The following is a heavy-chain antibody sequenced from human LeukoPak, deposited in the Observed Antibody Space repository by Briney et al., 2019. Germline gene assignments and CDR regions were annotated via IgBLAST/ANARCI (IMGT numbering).Heavy chain of an antibody. CDR1: GFTFSDYY. D-gene: IGHD3-3*01. J-gene: IGHJ4*02. CDR3: ARDRAWNYFDY. Sequence: GGSLRLSCATSGFTFSDYYMSWIRQAPGKGPEWVSYISSSSSHTNYADSVKGRFTISRDNAKKSLYLQMNSLRAEDTAVYYCARDRAWNYFDYWGQGTLVTVSS. CDR2: ISSSSSHT. V-gene: IGHV3-11*06.